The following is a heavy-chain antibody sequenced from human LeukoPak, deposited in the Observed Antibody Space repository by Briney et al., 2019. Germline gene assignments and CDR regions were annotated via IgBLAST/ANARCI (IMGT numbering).Heavy chain of an antibody. Sequence: SETLSLAYTVSGGSISSYYWAWIRQSPGRGLEWLGSVYSSGSVYYNPSLKSRVTILVDTSKNQFALKLRSVTAADTAVYYCATDLRHHDFFDYWGRGTLATVSS. CDR1: GGSISSYY. V-gene: IGHV4-39*06. J-gene: IGHJ4*02. CDR3: ATDLRHHDFFDY. CDR2: VYSSGSV.